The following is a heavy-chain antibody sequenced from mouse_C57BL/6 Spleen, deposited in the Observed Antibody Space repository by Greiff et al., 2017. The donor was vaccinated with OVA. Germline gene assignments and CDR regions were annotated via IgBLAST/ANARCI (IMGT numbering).Heavy chain of an antibody. V-gene: IGHV7-3*01. CDR1: GFTFTDYY. CDR2: IRNKANGYTT. D-gene: IGHD2-4*01. J-gene: IGHJ1*03. Sequence: EVQVVESGGGLVQPGGSLSLSCAASGFTFTDYYMSWVRQPPGKALEWLGFIRNKANGYTTEYSASVKGRFTISRDNSQSILYLQMNALRAEDSATYYCARYTDYDGYFDVWGTGTTVTVSS. CDR3: ARYTDYDGYFDV.